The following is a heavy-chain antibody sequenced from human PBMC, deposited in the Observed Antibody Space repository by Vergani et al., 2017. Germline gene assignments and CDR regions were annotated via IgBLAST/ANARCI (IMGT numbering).Heavy chain of an antibody. CDR3: TRHGDGSSSDAEYFQH. CDR2: IRSKANSYAT. D-gene: IGHD6-6*01. Sequence: EVQLVESGGGLVQPGGSLKLSCAASGFTFSGSAMHWVRQASGKGLEWVGRIRSKANSYATAYAASVKGRFTISRDDSKNTAYLQMNSLKTEDTAVYYCTRHGDGSSSDAEYFQHWSQGTLVTVYS. J-gene: IGHJ1*01. CDR1: GFTFSGSA. V-gene: IGHV3-73*02.